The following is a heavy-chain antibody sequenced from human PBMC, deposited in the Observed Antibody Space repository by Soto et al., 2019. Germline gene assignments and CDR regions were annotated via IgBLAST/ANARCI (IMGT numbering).Heavy chain of an antibody. D-gene: IGHD3-10*01. V-gene: IGHV1-18*01. CDR3: ARVDPRGVAVVRDY. CDR2: ISGFNGQT. CDR1: GNTFASHG. Sequence: ASVKVSCKASGNTFASHGFAWVRQAPGQGLEWMGWISGFNGQTNYALKFQGRVTLTTDTSTSTAYMELRSLRSDDTAVYFCARVDPRGVAVVRDYWGQGTLVTVSS. J-gene: IGHJ4*02.